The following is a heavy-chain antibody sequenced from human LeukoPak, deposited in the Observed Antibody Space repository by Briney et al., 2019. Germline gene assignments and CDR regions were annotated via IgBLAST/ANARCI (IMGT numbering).Heavy chain of an antibody. J-gene: IGHJ6*04. CDR2: ISSSSTYI. Sequence: GGSLRLSCATSGFTFSDHYMDWVRQAPGKGLEWVSFISSSSTYIYYADSVKGRFTISRDNAKNSLYLQMNSLRAEDTAVYYCARDRDMVLPPAGLDVWGRGATVTVSS. CDR3: ARDRDMVLPPAGLDV. D-gene: IGHD2-8*01. CDR1: GFTFSDHY. V-gene: IGHV3-11*06.